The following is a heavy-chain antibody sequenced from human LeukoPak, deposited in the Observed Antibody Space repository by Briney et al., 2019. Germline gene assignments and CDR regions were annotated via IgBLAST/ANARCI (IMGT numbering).Heavy chain of an antibody. CDR3: ARGHIAAAVGWFDP. CDR2: INWNGGST. V-gene: IGHV3-20*04. D-gene: IGHD6-13*01. CDR1: GFTFDDYG. J-gene: IGHJ5*02. Sequence: GGSLRLSCAASGFTFDDYGMSWVRQAPGKGLEWVSGINWNGGSTGYADSVKGRFTISRDNAKNSLYLQMNSLRDEDTPLYYCARGHIAAAVGWFDPWGQGTLVTVSS.